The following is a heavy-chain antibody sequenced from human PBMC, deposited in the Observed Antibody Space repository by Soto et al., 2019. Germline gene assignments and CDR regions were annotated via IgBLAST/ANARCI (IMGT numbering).Heavy chain of an antibody. D-gene: IGHD3-10*01. CDR3: ARAERVFSYFDY. CDR2: IYYSGST. V-gene: IGHV4-59*01. J-gene: IGHJ4*02. CDR1: GGSISSYY. Sequence: QVQLQESGPGLVKPSETLSLTCTVSGGSISSYYWSWIRQPPGKGLEWIGYIYYSGSTNYNPSLKSRVTISVDTSKNQFSLKLSYVTAADTAVYYCARAERVFSYFDYWGQGTLVTVSS.